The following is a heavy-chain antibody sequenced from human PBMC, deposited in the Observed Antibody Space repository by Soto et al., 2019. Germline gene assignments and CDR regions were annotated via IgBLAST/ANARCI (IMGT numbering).Heavy chain of an antibody. Sequence: QVQLQESGPGLVKPSETLSLTCTVSGGSISSYYWSWIRQPPGKGLEWIGYIYYSGSTNYNPSLNSRVTISVDTSKNQFSLKLSSVTAADTAVYYCARGARGYSGYGLDYWGQGTLVTVSS. CDR3: ARGARGYSGYGLDY. D-gene: IGHD5-12*01. CDR1: GGSISSYY. V-gene: IGHV4-59*01. J-gene: IGHJ4*02. CDR2: IYYSGST.